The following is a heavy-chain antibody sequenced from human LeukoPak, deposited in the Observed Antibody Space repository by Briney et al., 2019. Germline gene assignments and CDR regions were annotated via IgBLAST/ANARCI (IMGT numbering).Heavy chain of an antibody. V-gene: IGHV4-39*07. J-gene: IGHJ5*02. CDR3: ARGFANYYGSGSSWFDP. CDR1: GGSITSSSYY. CDR2: IYHSGST. D-gene: IGHD3-10*01. Sequence: NPSETLSLTCTVSGGSITSSSYYWGWIRQPPGKGLEWIGEIYHSGSTNYNPSLKSRVTISVDKSKNQFSLKLSSVTAADTAVYYCARGFANYYGSGSSWFDPWGQGTLVTVSS.